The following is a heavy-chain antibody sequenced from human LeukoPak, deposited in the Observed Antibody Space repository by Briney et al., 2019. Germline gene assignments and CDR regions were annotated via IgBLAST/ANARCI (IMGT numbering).Heavy chain of an antibody. CDR2: IYSGGTT. Sequence: GRSLRLSCAASGFTVSSNYMSWVRQAPGKGLEWVSVIYSGGTTYYADSVMGRFTVSRDNSKNTLYLQMNSLRAEDTAVYYCVAFSPYFWGQGTLVTVSS. J-gene: IGHJ4*02. D-gene: IGHD2-21*01. CDR3: VAFSPYF. V-gene: IGHV3-53*01. CDR1: GFTVSSNY.